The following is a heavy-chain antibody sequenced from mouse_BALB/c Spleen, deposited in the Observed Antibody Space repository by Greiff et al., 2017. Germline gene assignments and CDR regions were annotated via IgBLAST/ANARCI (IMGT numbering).Heavy chain of an antibody. Sequence: EVKLQESGGGLVQPGGSLKLSCAASGFTFSSYTMSWVRQTPEKRLEWAAYISNGGGSTYYPDTVKGRFTISRDNAKNTLYLQMSSLKSEDTAMYYCARHDYGSSYWYFDVWGAGTTVTVSS. J-gene: IGHJ1*01. CDR2: ISNGGGST. CDR3: ARHDYGSSYWYFDV. CDR1: GFTFSSYT. V-gene: IGHV5-12-2*01. D-gene: IGHD1-1*01.